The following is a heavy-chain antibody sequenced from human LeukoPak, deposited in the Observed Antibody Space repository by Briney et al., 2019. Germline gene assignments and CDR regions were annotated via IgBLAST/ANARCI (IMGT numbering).Heavy chain of an antibody. CDR3: ARVLHAPKFIDS. CDR1: GSSITSTYY. V-gene: IGHV4-38-2*02. J-gene: IGHJ4*02. Sequence: PSETLSLTCTVSGSSITSTYYWAWFRQPPGKGLEWIATVFQLQTVRTFYNPSLESRVTMSLDTSQNQFSLNLTSVTAAATALSLCARVLHAPKFIDSWGQGTLVTVSS. D-gene: IGHD2-8*01. CDR2: VFQLQTVRT.